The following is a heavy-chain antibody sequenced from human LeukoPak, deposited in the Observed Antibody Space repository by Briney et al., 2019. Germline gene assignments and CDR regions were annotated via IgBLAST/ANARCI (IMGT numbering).Heavy chain of an antibody. D-gene: IGHD2-2*01. CDR2: INHSGST. Sequence: SETLSLTCAVYGGSFSGYYWSWIRQPPGKGPEWIGEINHSGSTNYNPSLKSRVTISVDTSKNQFSLKLSSVTAADTAVYYCARGIGYCSSTSCYGGWFDPWGQGTLVTVSS. J-gene: IGHJ5*02. CDR1: GGSFSGYY. V-gene: IGHV4-34*01. CDR3: ARGIGYCSSTSCYGGWFDP.